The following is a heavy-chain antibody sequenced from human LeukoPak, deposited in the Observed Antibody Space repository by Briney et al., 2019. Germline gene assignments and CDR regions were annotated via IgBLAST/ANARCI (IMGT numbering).Heavy chain of an antibody. Sequence: ASVKVSCKASGYTFTAYYIQWVRQAPGQGLEWMGYISPNSGGTNYAQKFQGRVSMTRDTSISTAYMELSSLRSDDTAEYYCARAFGYYGSETYYIDYWGQGTLVTVSS. D-gene: IGHD3-10*01. CDR1: GYTFTAYY. CDR3: ARAFGYYGSETYYIDY. CDR2: ISPNSGGT. J-gene: IGHJ4*02. V-gene: IGHV1-2*02.